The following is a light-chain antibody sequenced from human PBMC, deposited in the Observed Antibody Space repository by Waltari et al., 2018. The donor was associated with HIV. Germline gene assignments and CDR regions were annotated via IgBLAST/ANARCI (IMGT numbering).Light chain of an antibody. J-gene: IGLJ2*01. V-gene: IGLV2-14*03. CDR2: DVT. CDR3: STHTTNDTLE. Sequence: HSVTISCTGTSSHFGLYNFVSWYQQYPGNVPKVIIYDVTSRPSGVPHRFSGSRSGNTASLTISGLQVDDEAVYYCSTHTTNDTLEFGGGTKLTVL. CDR1: SSHFGLYNF.